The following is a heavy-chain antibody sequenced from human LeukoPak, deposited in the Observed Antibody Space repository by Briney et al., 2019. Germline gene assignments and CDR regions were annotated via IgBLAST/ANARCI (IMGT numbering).Heavy chain of an antibody. Sequence: PSETLSLTCTVSGGSISSYYWSWIRHPAGKGLEWIGRIDTSGSTNYNPSLKSRVTMSVDTSKSQFSLKLSSVTAADTAVYYCASGYNSDGSSGYYHENLDYWGQGTLVTDSS. J-gene: IGHJ4*02. D-gene: IGHD3-22*01. CDR2: IDTSGST. CDR3: ASGYNSDGSSGYYHENLDY. V-gene: IGHV4-4*07. CDR1: GGSISSYY.